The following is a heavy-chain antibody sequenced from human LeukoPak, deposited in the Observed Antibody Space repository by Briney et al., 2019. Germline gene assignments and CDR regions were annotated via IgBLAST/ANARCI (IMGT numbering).Heavy chain of an antibody. Sequence: GGSLRLSCAASGFTFSSYAMHWVRQAPGKGLEYVSAISSNGGSTYYANSVKGRFTISRDNSKNTLYLQMGSLRAEDMAVYYCARASNYGSGSYKMNWFDPWGQGTLVTVSS. CDR1: GFTFSSYA. J-gene: IGHJ5*02. V-gene: IGHV3-64*01. CDR2: ISSNGGST. D-gene: IGHD3-10*01. CDR3: ARASNYGSGSYKMNWFDP.